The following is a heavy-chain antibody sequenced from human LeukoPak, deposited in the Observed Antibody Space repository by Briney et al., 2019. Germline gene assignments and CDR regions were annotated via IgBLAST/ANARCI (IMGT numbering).Heavy chain of an antibody. J-gene: IGHJ4*02. CDR2: ISGSGGST. V-gene: IGHV3-23*01. D-gene: IGHD2-2*01. Sequence: GGSLRLSCAASGFTFSSYAMSWVRQAPGKGLEWVSAISGSGGSTYYADSVKGRFTISRDNSKKTLYLQMNSLRAEDTAVYYCAKTVVPAAIEYYFDYWGQGTLVTVSS. CDR1: GFTFSSYA. CDR3: AKTVVPAAIEYYFDY.